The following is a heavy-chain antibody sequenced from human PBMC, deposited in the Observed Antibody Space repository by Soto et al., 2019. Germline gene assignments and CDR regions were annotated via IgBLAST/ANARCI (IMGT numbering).Heavy chain of an antibody. V-gene: IGHV3-72*01. D-gene: IGHD6-13*01. J-gene: IGHJ4*02. Sequence: EVQLVESGGGLVQPGGSLRLSCAASGFTFSDHYMDWVRQAPGKGLEWVGRTRNKANSYTTEYAASVKGRFTISRDDSKNSLYLQMNSLKTGDTAVYYCARVRIAAAMYYFDYWGQGTLVTVSS. CDR3: ARVRIAAAMYYFDY. CDR1: GFTFSDHY. CDR2: TRNKANSYTT.